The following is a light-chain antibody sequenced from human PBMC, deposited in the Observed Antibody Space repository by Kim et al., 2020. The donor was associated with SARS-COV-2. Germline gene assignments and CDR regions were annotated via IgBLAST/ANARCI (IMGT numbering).Light chain of an antibody. CDR3: SSYTSSSTLL. J-gene: IGLJ2*01. Sequence: GQSITISCTGTSSDVGGYNYVSGYQQHPGKAPKLMIYDVSNRPSGVSNRFSGSKSGNTASLTISGLQAEDEADYYCSSYTSSSTLLFGGGTQLTVL. CDR1: SSDVGGYNY. CDR2: DVS. V-gene: IGLV2-14*03.